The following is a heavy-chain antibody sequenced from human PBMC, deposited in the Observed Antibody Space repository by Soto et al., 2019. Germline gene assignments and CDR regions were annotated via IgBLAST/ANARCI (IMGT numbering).Heavy chain of an antibody. Sequence: EVQLVESGGGLIQPGGALRLTCTASGFSLSHYWMHWIRQAPGKGLVWVSRINLDGSSTDYAPSVKGRFTISRDNAKNTLYLQMNSLAADDTAVYYCARGWAVTDYWGRGTLVTVSS. CDR3: ARGWAVTDY. J-gene: IGHJ4*02. D-gene: IGHD6-13*01. CDR1: GFSLSHYW. CDR2: INLDGSST. V-gene: IGHV3-74*01.